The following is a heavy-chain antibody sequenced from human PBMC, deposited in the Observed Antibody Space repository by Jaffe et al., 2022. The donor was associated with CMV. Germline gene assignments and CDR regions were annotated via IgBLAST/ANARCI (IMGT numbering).Heavy chain of an antibody. CDR1: GFTFTDAW. V-gene: IGHV3-15*01. J-gene: IGHJ6*02. CDR3: TKMFNWNPHQYYGMDV. D-gene: IGHD1-20*01. CDR2: FKSKPDGGTT. Sequence: EVQVVESGGGLVKPGGSLRLSCAASGFTFTDAWMSWVRQAPGKGLEWVGRFKSKPDGGTTDYAAPVKGRFTISGDDSKDTLYLQMTSLKTEDTAVYYCTKMFNWNPHQYYGMDVWGQGTTVTVSS.